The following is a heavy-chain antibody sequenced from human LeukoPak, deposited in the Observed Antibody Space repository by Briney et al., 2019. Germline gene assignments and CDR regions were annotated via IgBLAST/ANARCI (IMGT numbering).Heavy chain of an antibody. D-gene: IGHD3-10*02. CDR1: GFTVSTNY. J-gene: IGHJ6*04. Sequence: GGSLRLSCAASGFTVSTNYVSWVRQAPGKGLEWVSIIYSDATTSYADSVRGRFTISRDNAKNSLYLQMNSLRAEDTAVYYCAELGITMIGGVWGKGTTVTISS. CDR2: IYSDATT. V-gene: IGHV3-53*01. CDR3: AELGITMIGGV.